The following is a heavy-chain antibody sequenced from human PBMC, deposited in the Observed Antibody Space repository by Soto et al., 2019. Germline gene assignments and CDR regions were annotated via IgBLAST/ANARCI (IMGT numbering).Heavy chain of an antibody. CDR1: GFKFEDYA. J-gene: IGHJ4*02. V-gene: IGHV3-23*01. D-gene: IGHD2-2*01. CDR3: AKDQGVVVPAAMDY. Sequence: HPGGSLRLSCAASGFKFEDYAMHWVRQAPGKGLEWVSAISGSGGSTYYADSVKGRFTISRDNSKNTLYLQMNSLRAEDTAVYYCAKDQGVVVPAAMDYWGQGTLVTVSS. CDR2: ISGSGGST.